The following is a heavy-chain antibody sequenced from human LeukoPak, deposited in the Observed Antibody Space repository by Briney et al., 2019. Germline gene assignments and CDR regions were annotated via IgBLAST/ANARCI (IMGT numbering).Heavy chain of an antibody. J-gene: IGHJ4*02. V-gene: IGHV3-48*02. D-gene: IGHD1-26*01. CDR1: GFTFSSYP. CDR2: ITASGTAM. Sequence: GGSLRLSCAASGFTFSSYPMNWVRQAPGKGLEWVSHITASGTAMFYADSVKGRFTISRDNAKNSLYLQMNSLRDEDTAVYYCASSGSYRFDYWGQGTLVTVSS. CDR3: ASSGSYRFDY.